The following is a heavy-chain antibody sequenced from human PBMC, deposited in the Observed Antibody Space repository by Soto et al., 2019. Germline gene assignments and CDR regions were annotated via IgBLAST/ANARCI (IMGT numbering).Heavy chain of an antibody. D-gene: IGHD6-19*01. CDR2: ISGSGGST. CDR1: GFTFSSYA. Sequence: EVQLLESGGGLVQPGGSLRLSCAASGFTFSSYATSWVRQAPGKGLEWVSAISGSGGSTYYADSVKGRFTISRDNSKNTLNLQMNSLRAEDTAVYYCAKRPGYSSGWYYFDYWGQGTLVTVSS. CDR3: AKRPGYSSGWYYFDY. J-gene: IGHJ4*02. V-gene: IGHV3-23*01.